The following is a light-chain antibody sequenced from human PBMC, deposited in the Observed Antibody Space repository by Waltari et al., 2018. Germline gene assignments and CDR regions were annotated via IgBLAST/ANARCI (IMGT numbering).Light chain of an antibody. J-gene: IGKJ1*01. V-gene: IGKV3-20*01. CDR1: KSVSRA. Sequence: EIVLTQSPGTLSWSLGERAPVPCRTSKSVSRALAWYQEKPGQDPRLLIYGASTRATGIPDRFSGSGSGTDFSLTVSRPEPDDFAVYYCQHYLRLPVTFGQGTTVEI. CDR3: QHYLRLPVT. CDR2: GAS.